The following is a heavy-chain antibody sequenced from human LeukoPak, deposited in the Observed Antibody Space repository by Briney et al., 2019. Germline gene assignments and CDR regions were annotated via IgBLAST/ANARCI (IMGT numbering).Heavy chain of an antibody. D-gene: IGHD6-6*01. V-gene: IGHV3-30*18. Sequence: GGSLRLSCAASGFTFSSYGMHWVRQAPGKGLEWVAVISYDGSNKYYADSVKGRFTISRDNSKNTLYLQMNSLRAEGTAVYYCAKGSILDVWGQGTTVTVSS. CDR2: ISYDGSNK. CDR3: AKGSILDV. CDR1: GFTFSSYG. J-gene: IGHJ6*02.